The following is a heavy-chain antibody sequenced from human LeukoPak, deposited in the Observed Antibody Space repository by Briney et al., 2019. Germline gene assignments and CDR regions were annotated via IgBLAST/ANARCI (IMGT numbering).Heavy chain of an antibody. CDR2: INPNSGGT. V-gene: IGHV1-2*02. Sequence: ASVKVSCKASGYTFTGYYMHWVRQAPGQGLEWMGWINPNSGGTNYAQKFQGRVTMTRDTSISTAYMELSRLRSDDTAVYHCARDFRGIQLWAFDAFDIWGQGTMVTVSS. CDR3: ARDFRGIQLWAFDAFDI. D-gene: IGHD5-18*01. CDR1: GYTFTGYY. J-gene: IGHJ3*02.